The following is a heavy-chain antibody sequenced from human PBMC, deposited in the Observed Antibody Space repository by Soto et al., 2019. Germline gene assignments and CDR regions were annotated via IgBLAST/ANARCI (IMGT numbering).Heavy chain of an antibody. J-gene: IGHJ5*01. CDR3: THRHSLVRGINCFDS. CDR1: GFSLVTSGVG. D-gene: IGHD3-10*01. CDR2: IYWDGDK. V-gene: IGHV2-5*02. Sequence: QITLKESGPSLVKPTDTLTLTCTFSGFSLVTSGVGVAWIRQPPGKALEWLALIYWDGDKRYSSSLKNRLTITKDTSKNQVVLTMANRDPVDTATYYCTHRHSLVRGINCFDSWGQGTLVTVSS.